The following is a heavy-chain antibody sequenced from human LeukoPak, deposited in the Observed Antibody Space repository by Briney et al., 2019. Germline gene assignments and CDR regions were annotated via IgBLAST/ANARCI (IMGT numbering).Heavy chain of an antibody. CDR2: IKRDGSDK. Sequence: PGGSLRLSCAASGFTLSSYWMSWVRQAPGKGLEWVANIKRDGSDKYYVGSVEGRFTISRDNAQNSLYLQMSSLRAEDTAMYYCARHDYGGTPTGLWYYYGMDVWGQGTTVTVSS. D-gene: IGHD4-23*01. CDR3: ARHDYGGTPTGLWYYYGMDV. CDR1: GFTLSSYW. J-gene: IGHJ6*02. V-gene: IGHV3-7*01.